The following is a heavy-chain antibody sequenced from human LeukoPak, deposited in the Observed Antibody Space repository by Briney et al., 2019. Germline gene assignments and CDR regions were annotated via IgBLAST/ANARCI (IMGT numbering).Heavy chain of an antibody. CDR1: GFTFSSYW. V-gene: IGHV3-7*01. CDR2: IKQDGSEK. J-gene: IGHJ3*02. Sequence: GGSLRLSCAASGFTFSSYWMSWVRQAPGKGLEWVANIKQDGSEKYYVDSVKGRFTISRDNAKNSLYLQMNSLRAEDTAVYYCAKGARSSGYLDAFDIWGQGTMVTVSS. D-gene: IGHD3-22*01. CDR3: AKGARSSGYLDAFDI.